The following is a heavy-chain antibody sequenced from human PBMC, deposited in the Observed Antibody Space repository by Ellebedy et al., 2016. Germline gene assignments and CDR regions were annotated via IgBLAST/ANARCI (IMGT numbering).Heavy chain of an antibody. J-gene: IGHJ4*02. V-gene: IGHV7-4-1*02. D-gene: IGHD3-10*01. CDR2: INTNTGNP. CDR3: ARGFFSLWFGELLDY. CDR1: GGTFSSYA. Sequence: ASVKVSCKASGGTFSSYAISWVRQAPGQGLEWMGWINTNTGNPTYAQGFTGRFVFSLDTSVSTAYLQISSLKAEDTAVYYCARGFFSLWFGELLDYWGQGTLVTVSS.